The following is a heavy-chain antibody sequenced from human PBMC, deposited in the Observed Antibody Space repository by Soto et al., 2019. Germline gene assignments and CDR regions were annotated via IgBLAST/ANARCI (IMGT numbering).Heavy chain of an antibody. Sequence: QLQLQESGPGLVKPSETLSLTCTVSGGSISSSSYYWGWIRQPPGKGLEWIGSIYYSGSTYYNPSLQTRVTISVATSTNPFSLKLRSVTAADTAVYSCASRDSSPHYRYWGQGTLVTVSS. CDR1: GGSISSSSYY. D-gene: IGHD2-15*01. CDR3: ASRDSSPHYRY. V-gene: IGHV4-39*01. CDR2: IYYSGST. J-gene: IGHJ4*02.